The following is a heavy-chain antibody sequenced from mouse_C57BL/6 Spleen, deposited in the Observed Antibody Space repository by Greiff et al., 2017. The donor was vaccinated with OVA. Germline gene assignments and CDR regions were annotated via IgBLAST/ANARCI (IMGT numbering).Heavy chain of an antibody. D-gene: IGHD1-1*01. V-gene: IGHV1-52*01. J-gene: IGHJ3*01. CDR3: AREGGYYGSSYGFAY. CDR1: GYTFTSYW. Sequence: VQLQQPGAELVRPGSSVKLSCKASGYTFTSYWMHWVKQRPIQGLEWIGNIDPSDSGTHYHQTFKDQATLTVDKSSSTAYMQLSSLTSEDSAVYYCAREGGYYGSSYGFAYWGQGTLVTVSA. CDR2: IDPSDSGT.